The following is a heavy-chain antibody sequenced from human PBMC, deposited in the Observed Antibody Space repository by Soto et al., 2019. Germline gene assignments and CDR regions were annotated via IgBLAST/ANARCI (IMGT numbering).Heavy chain of an antibody. CDR1: GDSVSSNSAA. CDR2: TYYRSKWYN. V-gene: IGHV6-1*01. CDR3: ARVLSQIVVIPAATPNLVRLFDY. Sequence: PSQTLSLTCAISGDSVSSNSAAWNWIRQSPSRGLEWLGRTYYRSKWYNDYAVSVKSRITINPDTSKNQFSLQLNSVTPEDTAVYYCARVLSQIVVIPAATPNLVRLFDYWGQGILVTVSS. J-gene: IGHJ4*02. D-gene: IGHD2-2*01.